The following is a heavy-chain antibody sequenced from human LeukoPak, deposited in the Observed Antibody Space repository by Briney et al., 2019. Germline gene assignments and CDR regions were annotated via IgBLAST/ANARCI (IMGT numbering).Heavy chain of an antibody. D-gene: IGHD1-26*01. V-gene: IGHV1-69*04. J-gene: IGHJ4*02. CDR1: GGTFSSYA. CDR3: ARDRGEWELSFDY. Sequence: GASVKVSCKASGGTFSSYAISWVRQAPGQGLEWMGRIIPILGIANYAQRFQGRVTITADKSTSTAYMELSSPRSEDTAVYYCARDRGEWELSFDYWGQGTLVTVSS. CDR2: IIPILGIA.